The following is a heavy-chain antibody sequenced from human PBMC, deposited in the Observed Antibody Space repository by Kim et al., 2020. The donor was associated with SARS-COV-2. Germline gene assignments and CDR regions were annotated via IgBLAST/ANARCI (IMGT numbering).Heavy chain of an antibody. CDR3: ARGPYYYGSVSYGSDY. CDR1: GYTFTSYD. D-gene: IGHD3-10*01. CDR2: MNPNSGNT. V-gene: IGHV1-8*01. Sequence: ASVKVSCKASGYTFTSYDINWVRQATGQGLEWMGWMNPNSGNTGYAQKFKGRVTMTRNTSISTAYMELSSLRSEDTAVYYCARGPYYYGSVSYGSDYWGQGTLVTVSS. J-gene: IGHJ4*02.